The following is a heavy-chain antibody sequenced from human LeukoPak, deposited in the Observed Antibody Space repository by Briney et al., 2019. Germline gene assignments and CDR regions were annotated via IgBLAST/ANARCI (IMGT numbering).Heavy chain of an antibody. CDR3: ARDPDSHCSSTSCYGVDY. Sequence: GGSLRLSCAASGFTVSSNYMSWVRQAPGKGLEWVSVIYSGGSTYYADSVKGRFTISRDNSKNTLYLQMNSLRAEDTAVYYCARDPDSHCSSTSCYGVDYWGQGTLVTVSS. J-gene: IGHJ4*02. V-gene: IGHV3-66*01. D-gene: IGHD2-2*01. CDR2: IYSGGST. CDR1: GFTVSSNY.